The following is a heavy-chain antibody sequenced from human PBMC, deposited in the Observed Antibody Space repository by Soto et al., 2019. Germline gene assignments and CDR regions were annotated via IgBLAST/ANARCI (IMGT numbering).Heavy chain of an antibody. V-gene: IGHV4-4*07. CDR1: GDSISSYY. D-gene: IGHD6-13*01. J-gene: IGHJ4*02. CDR2: IHTTENT. CDR3: ARALSSTAGLYFDH. Sequence: SETLSLTCTVSGDSISSYYWSWIRQPAGRGMEWIGRIHTTENTNYNPSLKSRVTMSIDTSNNQFSLKLTSLTAADTAVYYCARALSSTAGLYFDHWGQGTLVTVSS.